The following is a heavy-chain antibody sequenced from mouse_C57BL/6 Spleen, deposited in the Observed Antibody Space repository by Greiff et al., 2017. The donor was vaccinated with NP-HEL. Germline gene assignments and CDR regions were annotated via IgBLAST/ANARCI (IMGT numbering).Heavy chain of an antibody. Sequence: VQLQQSGPVLVKPGASVKMSCKASGYTFTDYYMNWVKQSHGKSLEWIGVINPYNGGTSYNQKFKGKATLTVDKSSSTAYMELNSLTSEDSAVYYCASLSPYYGSSPAWFAYWGQGTLVTVSA. CDR1: GYTFTDYY. D-gene: IGHD1-1*01. J-gene: IGHJ3*01. CDR3: ASLSPYYGSSPAWFAY. CDR2: INPYNGGT. V-gene: IGHV1-19*01.